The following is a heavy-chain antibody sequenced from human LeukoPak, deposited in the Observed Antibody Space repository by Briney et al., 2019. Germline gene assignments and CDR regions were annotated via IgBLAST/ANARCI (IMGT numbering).Heavy chain of an antibody. Sequence: PGGSLRLSCAASGFTFSSYWMSWVRQAPGKGLEWVANIKQDGSEKYYVDSVKGRFTMSRDNAKNSLYLQMNSLRAEDTAVYYCARIAVAGTGSSFDYWGQGTLVTVSS. D-gene: IGHD6-19*01. CDR1: GFTFSSYW. CDR3: ARIAVAGTGSSFDY. J-gene: IGHJ4*02. V-gene: IGHV3-7*01. CDR2: IKQDGSEK.